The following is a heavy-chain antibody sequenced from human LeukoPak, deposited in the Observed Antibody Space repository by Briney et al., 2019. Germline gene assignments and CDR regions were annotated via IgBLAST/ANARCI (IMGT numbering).Heavy chain of an antibody. CDR2: ISYDGGSK. V-gene: IGHV3-30-3*01. CDR3: ARDRYSSGWYGDFDY. CDR1: GFTFSSYA. J-gene: IGHJ4*02. D-gene: IGHD6-19*01. Sequence: GGSLRLSCAASGFTFSSYAMHWVRQAPGKGLEWVAVISYDGGSKYYADSVKGRFTISRDNSKSTLYLQMNSLRAEDTAVYYCARDRYSSGWYGDFDYWGQGTLVTVSS.